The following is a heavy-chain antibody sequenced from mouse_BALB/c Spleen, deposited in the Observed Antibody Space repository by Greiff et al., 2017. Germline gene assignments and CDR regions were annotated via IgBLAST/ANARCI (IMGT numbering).Heavy chain of an antibody. V-gene: IGHV5-6-3*01. CDR1: GFTFSSYG. J-gene: IGHJ4*01. Sequence: DVMLVESGGGLVQPGGSLKLSCAASGFTFSSYGMSWVRQTPDKRLELVATINSNGGSTYYPDSVKGRFTISRDNAKNTLYLQMSSLKSEDTAMYYCARRGDGYAMDYWGQGTSVTVSS. CDR3: ARRGDGYAMDY. CDR2: INSNGGST.